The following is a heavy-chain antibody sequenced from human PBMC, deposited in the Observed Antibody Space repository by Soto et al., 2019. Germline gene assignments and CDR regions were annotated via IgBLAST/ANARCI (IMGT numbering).Heavy chain of an antibody. V-gene: IGHV3-9*01. Sequence: GGSLRLSCAASGFTFDDYAMHWVRQAPGKGLEWVSGISWNSGSIGYADSVKGRFTISRDNAKNSLYLQMNSLRAEDTALYYCAKDLYSYHFRSGYSSDAFDIWGQGTMVTVSS. CDR3: AKDLYSYHFRSGYSSDAFDI. J-gene: IGHJ3*02. CDR2: ISWNSGSI. CDR1: GFTFDDYA. D-gene: IGHD3-3*01.